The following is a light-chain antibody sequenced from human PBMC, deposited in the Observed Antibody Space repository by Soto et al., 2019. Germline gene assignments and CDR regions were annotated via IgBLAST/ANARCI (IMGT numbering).Light chain of an antibody. CDR3: QQRSDWPST. Sequence: EIVLTQSPATLSLSPGERATLSCRASQSVGTYFAWYQQKPGQAPRLLIYDSSNRATGIPARFSGSGSGTDFTLTISSREPEDFAVDYCQQRSDWPSTFGGGTKVEIK. CDR2: DSS. J-gene: IGKJ4*01. CDR1: QSVGTY. V-gene: IGKV3-11*01.